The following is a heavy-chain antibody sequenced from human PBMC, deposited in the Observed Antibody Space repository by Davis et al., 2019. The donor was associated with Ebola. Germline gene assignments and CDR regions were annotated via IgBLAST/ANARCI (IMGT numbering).Heavy chain of an antibody. Sequence: SLKISCAASGFIFDDYAMHWVRQAPGKGLEWVSGISWSSATKVYADSVKGRFTISRDNTKNSLYLQMYSLRTEGTALYYCARSTALYYYGMDVWGQGTTVTVSS. V-gene: IGHV3-9*01. CDR2: ISWSSATK. CDR1: GFIFDDYA. CDR3: ARSTALYYYGMDV. D-gene: IGHD2-21*02. J-gene: IGHJ6*02.